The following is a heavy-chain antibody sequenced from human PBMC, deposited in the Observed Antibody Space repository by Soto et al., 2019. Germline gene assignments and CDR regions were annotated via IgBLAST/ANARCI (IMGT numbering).Heavy chain of an antibody. CDR3: ARAYYYDSSGYSPVDN. J-gene: IGHJ4*02. Sequence: QVQLVQSGAEVKKPGASVKVSCKASGYTFTNFGITWVRQAPGQGLEWMGWISAYNGNTNYAQNLQGRVTMTTDTSTNTAYMELRSMRSDDTAVYYCARAYYYDSSGYSPVDNWGQGTLVTVSS. D-gene: IGHD3-22*01. V-gene: IGHV1-18*01. CDR2: ISAYNGNT. CDR1: GYTFTNFG.